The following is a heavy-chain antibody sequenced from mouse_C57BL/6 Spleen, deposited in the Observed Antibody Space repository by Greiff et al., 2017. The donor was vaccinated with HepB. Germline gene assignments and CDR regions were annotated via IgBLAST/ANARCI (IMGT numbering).Heavy chain of an antibody. J-gene: IGHJ4*01. Sequence: VKLMESGAELVRPGASVTLSCKASGYTFTDYEMHWVKQTPVHGLEWIGAIDPETGGTAYNQKFKGKAILTADKSSSTAYMELRSLTSEDSAVYYCTRGSSTVDAMDYWGQGTSVTVSS. V-gene: IGHV1-15*01. CDR2: IDPETGGT. CDR3: TRGSSTVDAMDY. CDR1: GYTFTDYE. D-gene: IGHD1-1*01.